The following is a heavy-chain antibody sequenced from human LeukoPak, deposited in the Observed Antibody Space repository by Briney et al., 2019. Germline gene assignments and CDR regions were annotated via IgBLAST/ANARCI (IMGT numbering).Heavy chain of an antibody. CDR2: IYYSGST. Sequence: SETLSLTCTVSGGSISSSSYYWGWIRQPPGKGLEWIGSIYYSGSTYYNPSLKSRVTISVHTSKNQFSLKLSSVTAADTAVYYCARAPGRAYDSSGYYFNFDYWGQGTLVTVSS. D-gene: IGHD3-22*01. V-gene: IGHV4-39*01. J-gene: IGHJ4*02. CDR1: GGSISSSSYY. CDR3: ARAPGRAYDSSGYYFNFDY.